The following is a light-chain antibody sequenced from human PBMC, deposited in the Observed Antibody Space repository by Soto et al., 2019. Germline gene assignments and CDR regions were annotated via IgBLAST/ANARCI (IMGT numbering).Light chain of an antibody. Sequence: DLQMTQSPSSVSASVGERVTITFRASQGITSWLAWYQQRPGKAPNLLIYATSTLQSGVPSRFSGSGSGTDFTLTISSLQAEDSATYYCQQANSFPLTFGGGTKVEI. CDR2: ATS. CDR1: QGITSW. CDR3: QQANSFPLT. V-gene: IGKV1-12*01. J-gene: IGKJ4*01.